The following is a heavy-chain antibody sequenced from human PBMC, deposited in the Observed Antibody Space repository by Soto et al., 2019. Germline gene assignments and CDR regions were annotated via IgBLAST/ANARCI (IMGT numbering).Heavy chain of an antibody. Sequence: PGGSLRLSCAASGFTFSNAWMSWVRQAPGKGLEWVGRIKSKTDGGTTDYAAPVKGRFTISRDDSKNTLYLQMNSLKTEDTAVYYCTTGIYCSSTSCYRRYYYYYYMDVWGKGTTVTVSS. V-gene: IGHV3-15*01. CDR3: TTGIYCSSTSCYRRYYYYYYMDV. CDR2: IKSKTDGGTT. CDR1: GFTFSNAW. J-gene: IGHJ6*03. D-gene: IGHD2-2*01.